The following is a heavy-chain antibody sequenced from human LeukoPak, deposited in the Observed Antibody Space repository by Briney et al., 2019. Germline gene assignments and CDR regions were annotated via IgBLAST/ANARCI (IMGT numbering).Heavy chain of an antibody. CDR3: ARDGIAAAGKADY. CDR1: GYTFTGYY. J-gene: IGHJ4*02. Sequence: ASVKVSCKASGYTFTGYYMHWVRQAPGQGLGWMGWINPNSGGTNYAQKFQGRVTMTRDTSISTAYMELSRLRSDDTAVYYCARDGIAAAGKADYWGQGTLVTVSS. CDR2: INPNSGGT. D-gene: IGHD6-13*01. V-gene: IGHV1-2*02.